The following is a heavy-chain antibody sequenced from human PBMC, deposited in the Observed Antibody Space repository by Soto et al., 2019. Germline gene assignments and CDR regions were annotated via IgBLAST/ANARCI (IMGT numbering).Heavy chain of an antibody. CDR2: IKQDGSEE. V-gene: IGHV3-7*03. J-gene: IGHJ5*02. D-gene: IGHD4-4*01. CDR3: ASAYYSKSPTWFDR. CDR1: GFTFSTYW. Sequence: ESGGGLVQPGGSLRLSCAASGFTFSTYWMSWVRQAPGKGPEWVASIKQDGSEEKYVDSVKGRFTISRDNAKNSLYLQLNSLRAEDTAVYYCASAYYSKSPTWFDRWGQGTLVTVSS.